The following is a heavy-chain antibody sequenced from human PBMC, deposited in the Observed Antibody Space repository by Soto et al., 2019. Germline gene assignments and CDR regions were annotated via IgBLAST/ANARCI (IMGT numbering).Heavy chain of an antibody. CDR2: IYYSGST. V-gene: IGHV4-59*01. CDR1: GGSISSYY. D-gene: IGHD3-10*01. CDR3: ARSDFSGPEQAIDY. J-gene: IGHJ4*02. Sequence: SETLSLTCTVSGGSISSYYWSWIRQPPGKGLEWIGYIYYSGSTNYNPSLKSRVTISVDTSKNQFSLKLSSVTAADTAVYYCARSDFSGPEQAIDYWGQGTLVTVSS.